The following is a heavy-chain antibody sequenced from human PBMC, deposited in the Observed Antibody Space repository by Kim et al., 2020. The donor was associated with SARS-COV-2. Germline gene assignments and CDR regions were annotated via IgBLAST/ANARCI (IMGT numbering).Heavy chain of an antibody. CDR3: ATSPGPYYYDSSGYYYAPLFDY. CDR1: GGTFSSYA. Sequence: SVKVSCKASGGTFSSYAISWVRQAPGQGLEWMGGIIPIFGTANYAQKFQGRVTITADESTSTAYMELSSLRSEDTAVYYCATSPGPYYYDSSGYYYAPLFDYWGQGTLVTVSS. V-gene: IGHV1-69*13. D-gene: IGHD3-22*01. CDR2: IIPIFGTA. J-gene: IGHJ4*02.